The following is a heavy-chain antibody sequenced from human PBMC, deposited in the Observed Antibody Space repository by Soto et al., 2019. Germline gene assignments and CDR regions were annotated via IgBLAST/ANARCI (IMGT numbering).Heavy chain of an antibody. CDR1: GFTFSSSA. Sequence: EVQLLESGRGLVQPGGSLRLSCAASGFTFSSSAMSWVRQAPGKGLEWVSSISNSGGSTYYADSVKGRFTISRDNSKNTLYLQRNSLQAEDTAVYYWAKGCGGDCYSGVQYWGQGTLVTVSS. CDR2: ISNSGGST. V-gene: IGHV3-23*01. D-gene: IGHD2-21*02. CDR3: AKGCGGDCYSGVQY. J-gene: IGHJ4*02.